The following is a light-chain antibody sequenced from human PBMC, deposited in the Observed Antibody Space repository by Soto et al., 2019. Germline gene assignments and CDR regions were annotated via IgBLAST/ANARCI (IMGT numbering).Light chain of an antibody. J-gene: IGKJ4*01. CDR2: VAS. V-gene: IGKV3-20*01. Sequence: ERVLTQSPGTLSLSPGERATLSCRASQSVISTYLAWYQQKPGQAPRLLIYVASSRATGITDRFSSIGSGTVVTLTISRLEPEDFAVYYCQYSGSPPLTFGGGNKVEIK. CDR3: QYSGSPPLT. CDR1: QSVISTY.